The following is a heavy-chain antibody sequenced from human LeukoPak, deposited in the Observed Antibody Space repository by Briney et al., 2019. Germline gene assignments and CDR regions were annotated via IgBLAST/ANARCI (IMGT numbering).Heavy chain of an antibody. CDR2: INPNSGGT. V-gene: IGHV1-2*02. CDR3: ASADSNYEWGAFDI. Sequence: ASVKVSCKASGYTFTGYYMHWVRQAPGQGLEWMGWINPNSGGTNYAQKFQGRVTMTRDTSISTAYMELSRLRSDDTAVYYCASADSNYEWGAFDIWGQGTMVTVSS. J-gene: IGHJ3*02. CDR1: GYTFTGYY. D-gene: IGHD4-11*01.